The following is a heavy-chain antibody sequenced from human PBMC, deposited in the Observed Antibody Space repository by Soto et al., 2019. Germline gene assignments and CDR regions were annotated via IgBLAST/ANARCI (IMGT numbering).Heavy chain of an antibody. D-gene: IGHD4-17*01. J-gene: IGHJ5*02. CDR3: ARDGPLHDYPRDDGANWFDP. CDR1: GYTFTSYG. V-gene: IGHV1-18*01. CDR2: ISAYNGNT. Sequence: QVQLVQSGAEVKKPGASVKVSCKASGYTFTSYGITWGRQAPGQGLEWMGWISAYNGNTNYAQKLQGRVTMTTDTSTSTAYMELRRLRSEDTAVYYCARDGPLHDYPRDDGANWFDPWGQGTLVTVSS.